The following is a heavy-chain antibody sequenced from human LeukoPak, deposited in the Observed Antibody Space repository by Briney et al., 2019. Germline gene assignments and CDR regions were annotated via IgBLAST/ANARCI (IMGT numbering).Heavy chain of an antibody. V-gene: IGHV4-59*01. CDR2: IYHSGST. Sequence: SETLSLTCTVSGGSISSYYWSWIRQPPGKGLEWIGYIYHSGSTKYNPSLKSRVTISVDTSKNQFSLKLSSVTAADTAVYYCARDGYSGNDGLWAQGSLVTVSS. CDR1: GGSISSYY. CDR3: ARDGYSGNDGL. J-gene: IGHJ4*02. D-gene: IGHD5-12*01.